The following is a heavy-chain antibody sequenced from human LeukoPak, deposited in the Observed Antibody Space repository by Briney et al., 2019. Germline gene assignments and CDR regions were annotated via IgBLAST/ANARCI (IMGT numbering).Heavy chain of an antibody. CDR3: ARDRIAAAGIDP. Sequence: ASVKVSCKASGYTFTSYAMHWVRQAPGQRLEWMGWINAGNGNTKYSQKFQSRVTITRDTSASTAYMELSSLRSEDTAVYYCARDRIAAAGIDPWGQGTLVTVSS. V-gene: IGHV1-3*01. D-gene: IGHD6-13*01. J-gene: IGHJ5*02. CDR1: GYTFTSYA. CDR2: INAGNGNT.